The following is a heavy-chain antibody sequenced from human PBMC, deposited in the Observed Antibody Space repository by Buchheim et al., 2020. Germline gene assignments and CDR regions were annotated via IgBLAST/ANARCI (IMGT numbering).Heavy chain of an antibody. V-gene: IGHV4-59*01. CDR1: GGSISSYY. J-gene: IGHJ6*02. CDR3: ARGAYYDFWSGYYLDPAYYYYGMDV. CDR2: IYYSGST. Sequence: QVQLQESGPGLVKPSETLSLTCTVSGGSISSYYWSWIRQPPGKGLDWIGYIYYSGSTNYNPSLKSRVTISVDTSKNQFSLKLSSVTAADTAVYYCARGAYYDFWSGYYLDPAYYYYGMDVWGQGTT. D-gene: IGHD3-3*01.